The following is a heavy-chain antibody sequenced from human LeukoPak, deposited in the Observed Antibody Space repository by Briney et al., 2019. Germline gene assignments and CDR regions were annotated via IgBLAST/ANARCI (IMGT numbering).Heavy chain of an antibody. J-gene: IGHJ6*02. V-gene: IGHV1-69*13. Sequence: GASVKVSCKASGYTFTSYGISWVRQAPGQGLEWMGGIIPIFGTANYAQKFQGRVTITADESTSTAYMELSSLRSEDTAVYYCASSSSYGPYYYYYGMDVWGQGTTVTVSS. CDR1: GYTFTSYG. CDR3: ASSSSYGPYYYYYGMDV. D-gene: IGHD5-18*01. CDR2: IIPIFGTA.